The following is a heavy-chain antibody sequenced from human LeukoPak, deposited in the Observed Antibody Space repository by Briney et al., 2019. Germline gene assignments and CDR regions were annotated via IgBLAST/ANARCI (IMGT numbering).Heavy chain of an antibody. D-gene: IGHD3-22*01. Sequence: PGGSLRLSCAASGFTFSSYSMNWVRQAPGKGLEWISYISTSSSGIYYADSVKGRFTISRDNAKNSLYLQMNSLRAEDTAVYYCARDRLGDYDHSGYYDKWGQGTLVTVSS. V-gene: IGHV3-48*01. CDR1: GFTFSSYS. CDR2: ISTSSSGI. J-gene: IGHJ4*02. CDR3: ARDRLGDYDHSGYYDK.